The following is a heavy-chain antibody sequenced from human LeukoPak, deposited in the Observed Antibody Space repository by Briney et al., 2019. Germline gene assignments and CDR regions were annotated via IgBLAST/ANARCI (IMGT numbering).Heavy chain of an antibody. CDR2: IWYDGSNK. CDR3: AREYSSSRASKLKGWFDP. Sequence: PGRSLRLSCAASGFTFSSYGMHWVRQAPGKGLEWVAVIWYDGSNKYYADSVKGRFTISRDNSKNTLYLQMNSLRAEDTAVYYCAREYSSSRASKLKGWFDPWGQGTLVTVSS. CDR1: GFTFSSYG. V-gene: IGHV3-33*01. D-gene: IGHD6-6*01. J-gene: IGHJ5*02.